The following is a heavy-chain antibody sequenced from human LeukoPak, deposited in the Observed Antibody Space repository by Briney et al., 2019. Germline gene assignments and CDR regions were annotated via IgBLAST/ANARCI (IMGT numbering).Heavy chain of an antibody. CDR3: ARGRSGSYFDY. CDR2: INHSGST. V-gene: IGHV4-34*01. J-gene: IGHJ4*02. CDR1: GGSFSGYY. Sequence: SETLSLTCAVYGGSFSGYYWSWVRQPPGKGLEWIGEINHSGSTNYNPSLKSRVTISVDTSKNQFSLKLSSVTAADTAVYYCARGRSGSYFDYWGQGTLVTVSS.